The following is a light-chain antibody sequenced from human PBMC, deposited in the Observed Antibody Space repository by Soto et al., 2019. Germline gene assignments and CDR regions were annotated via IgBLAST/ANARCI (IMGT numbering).Light chain of an antibody. J-gene: IGKJ1*01. V-gene: IGKV3-15*01. CDR1: QSVSSN. CDR2: GAS. Sequence: EIVMTQSAATLSVSPGERATLSCRASQSVSSNLAWYQQKPGQAPRLLIYGASTRATGIPARFSGSGSGTEFTLTISSLKSEDFAVYYCQQYNNWPPWTFGQGTKV. CDR3: QQYNNWPPWT.